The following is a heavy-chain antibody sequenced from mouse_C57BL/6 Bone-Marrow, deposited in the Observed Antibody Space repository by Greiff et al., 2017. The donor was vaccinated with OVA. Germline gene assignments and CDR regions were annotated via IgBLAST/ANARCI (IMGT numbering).Heavy chain of an antibody. CDR3: AIYYGSSYVGY. V-gene: IGHV1-42*01. Sequence: EVQLQQSGPELVKPGASVKISCKASGYSFTGYYMNWVKQSPEKSLEWIGEINPSTGGTTYNQKFKAKATLTVDKSSSTAYMQLKSLTSEDSAVYYCAIYYGSSYVGYWGKGTTLTVSS. D-gene: IGHD1-1*01. CDR1: GYSFTGYY. J-gene: IGHJ2*01. CDR2: INPSTGGT.